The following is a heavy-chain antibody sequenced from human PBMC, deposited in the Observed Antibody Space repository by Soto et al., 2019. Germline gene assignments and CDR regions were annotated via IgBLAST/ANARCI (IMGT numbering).Heavy chain of an antibody. CDR3: ARGEAGVGATQYYYYGMDV. J-gene: IGHJ6*02. CDR1: GGTFSSYA. D-gene: IGHD1-26*01. V-gene: IGHV1-69*01. CDR2: IIPIFGTA. Sequence: PGGSLRLSCAASGGTFSSYAISWVRQAPGQGLEWMGGIIPIFGTANYAQKFQGRVTITADESTSTAYMELSSLRSEDTAVYYCARGEAGVGATQYYYYGMDVWGQGTTVTVSS.